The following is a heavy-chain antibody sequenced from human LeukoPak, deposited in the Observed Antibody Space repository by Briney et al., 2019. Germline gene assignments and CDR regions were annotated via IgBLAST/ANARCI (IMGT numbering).Heavy chain of an antibody. D-gene: IGHD3-10*01. V-gene: IGHV1-69*05. CDR2: IIPIFGTA. J-gene: IGHJ4*02. CDR3: ATDILRYGSGSSGDY. CDR1: GGTFSSYA. Sequence: SVKVSCKASGGTFSSYAISWVRQAPGQGLEWMGGIIPIFGTANYAQKFQGRVTITTDESTSTAYMELSSLRSEDTAVYYCATDILRYGSGSSGDYWGQGTLVTVSS.